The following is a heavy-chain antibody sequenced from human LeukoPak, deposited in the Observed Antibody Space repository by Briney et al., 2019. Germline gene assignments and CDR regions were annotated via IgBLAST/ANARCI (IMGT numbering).Heavy chain of an antibody. CDR1: GGSISNYY. CDR2: IYYSGST. D-gene: IGHD4-11*01. CDR3: ASEHSSQNCFDP. V-gene: IGHV4-59*01. Sequence: PSETLSLTCTVSGGSISNYYWSWIRQPPGKGLEWIGYIYYSGSTNYNPSLKSRVTISIDTSKNQFSLKLRSVTPADTAVYYCASEHSSQNCFDPWGQGTLVTVSS. J-gene: IGHJ5*02.